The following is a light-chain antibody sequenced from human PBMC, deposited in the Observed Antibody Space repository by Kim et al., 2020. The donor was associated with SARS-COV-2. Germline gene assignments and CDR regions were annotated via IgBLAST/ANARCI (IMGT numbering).Light chain of an antibody. V-gene: IGKV1-8*01. CDR3: QQYYSYPLT. J-gene: IGKJ4*01. Sequence: ASAAHRVIITCRADQGINRYLAWYQQTPGKAPKLLIYAASTLQRGVPSRFSGSGSGTDFTLTITCLQSEDCATCYCQQYYSYPLTFGGGTKVDIK. CDR2: AAS. CDR1: QGINRY.